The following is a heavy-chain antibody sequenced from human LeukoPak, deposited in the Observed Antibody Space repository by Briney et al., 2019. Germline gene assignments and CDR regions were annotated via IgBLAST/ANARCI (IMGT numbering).Heavy chain of an antibody. CDR3: ARVDYDNYYYYYGMDV. CDR2: INPNSGGT. J-gene: IGHJ6*02. D-gene: IGHD4-17*01. CDR1: GYTFTGYY. V-gene: IGHV1-2*02. Sequence: ASVKVSCKASGYTFTGYYMHWVRQAPGQGLEWMGWINPNSGGTNYAQKFLGRVTMTRDTSISTAYMELSRLRSDDTAVYYCARVDYDNYYYYYGMDVWGQGTMVTVSS.